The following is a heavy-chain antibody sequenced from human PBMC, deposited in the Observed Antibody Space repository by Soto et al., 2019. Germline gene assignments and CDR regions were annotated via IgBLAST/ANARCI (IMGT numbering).Heavy chain of an antibody. CDR2: ISANNGKT. Sequence: QIHLVQSGGEVRKPGASVKVSCKASGYSFNSYGITWVRQAPGQGLEWMGWISANNGKTNFAQKFQGRLTVTIDTSTSTSDMELRRRIPNDTAVYYWASGPGTSWHYYFDYWGQGTQVTVLS. CDR1: GYSFNSYG. CDR3: ASGPGTSWHYYFDY. V-gene: IGHV1-18*01. D-gene: IGHD6-13*01. J-gene: IGHJ4*02.